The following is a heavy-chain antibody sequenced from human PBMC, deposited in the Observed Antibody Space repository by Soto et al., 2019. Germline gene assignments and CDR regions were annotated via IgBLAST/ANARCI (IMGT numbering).Heavy chain of an antibody. CDR1: GFTFSSYA. J-gene: IGHJ3*02. Sequence: GRSLRLSCAASGFTFSSYAMSWVRQAPGKGLEWVSAISGSGGSTYYADSVKGRFTISRDNSKNTLYLQMNSLRAEDTAVYYCARDWAGTTLLLLDAFDIWGQGTMVTVSS. D-gene: IGHD1-7*01. V-gene: IGHV3-23*01. CDR2: ISGSGGST. CDR3: ARDWAGTTLLLLDAFDI.